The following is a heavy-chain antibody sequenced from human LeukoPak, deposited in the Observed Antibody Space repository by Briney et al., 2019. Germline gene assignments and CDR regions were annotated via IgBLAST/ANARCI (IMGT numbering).Heavy chain of an antibody. CDR2: ISSSSSTI. J-gene: IGHJ6*03. V-gene: IGHV3-48*01. CDR1: GSTFSSYN. D-gene: IGHD5-18*01. CDR3: ARDSQLWLWGDYYYYMDV. Sequence: GGSLRLSCAASGSTFSSYNINWVRQAPGKGLEWVSYISSSSSTIYYADSVKGRFTISRDNAKNSLYLQMNSLRAEDTAVYYCARDSQLWLWGDYYYYMDVWGKGTTVTVSS.